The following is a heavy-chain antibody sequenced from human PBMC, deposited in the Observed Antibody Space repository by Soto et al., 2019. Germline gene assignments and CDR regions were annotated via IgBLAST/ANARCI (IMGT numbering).Heavy chain of an antibody. CDR1: GFTFSSYA. J-gene: IGHJ3*02. CDR3: AKFYCISIMCQVPAANSTGGFEI. CDR2: IRGSGVST. V-gene: IGHV3-23*01. Sequence: EPQLLESGGGLGHPGGSLRLSCAASGFTFSSYAMSWVRQAPGKGLEWVAAIRGSGVSTYYADSVRGRSTISRDNSKKTVDLQMNSLRAEDTAVYYCAKFYCISIMCQVPAANSTGGFEIWVQWTLVTVS. D-gene: IGHD2-2*01.